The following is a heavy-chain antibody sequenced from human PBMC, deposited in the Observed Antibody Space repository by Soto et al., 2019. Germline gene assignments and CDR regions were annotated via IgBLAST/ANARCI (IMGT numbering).Heavy chain of an antibody. CDR2: IYYSGST. V-gene: IGHV4-31*03. Sequence: SETLSLTCTVSGGSISSGGYYWSWIRQHPGKGLGWIGYIYYSGSTNYNPSLKSRVTISVDTSKNQFSLKLTSVTAADTAVYYCARDKITGLFEYWGQGTLVTVSS. CDR1: GGSISSGGYY. D-gene: IGHD2-8*02. CDR3: ARDKITGLFEY. J-gene: IGHJ4*02.